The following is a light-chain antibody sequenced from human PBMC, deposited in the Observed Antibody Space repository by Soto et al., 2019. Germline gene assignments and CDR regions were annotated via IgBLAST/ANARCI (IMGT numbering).Light chain of an antibody. CDR1: QRIGSN. J-gene: IGKJ2*01. Sequence: EIVMTQSPATLSVSPGERATLSCRASQRIGSNLAWYQQRPGQSPRLLFYDASTRATGIPSRFSGSVSGTEFTLTISSLQSEDFAVYHCQQYYNSPHTFGQGTKLEI. V-gene: IGKV3-15*01. CDR3: QQYYNSPHT. CDR2: DAS.